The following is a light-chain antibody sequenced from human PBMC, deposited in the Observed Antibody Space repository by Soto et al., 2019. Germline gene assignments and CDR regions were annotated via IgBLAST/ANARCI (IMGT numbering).Light chain of an antibody. CDR2: DAS. V-gene: IGKV1-5*01. J-gene: IGKJ1*01. CDR1: QSISSW. Sequence: DIQMTQSPSTLSASVGDRVTITCRASQSISSWLAWYQQKPGKAPKLLIYDASSLESGVPPRFSGSGSGTEFTLTISSLQSDDFATYYCQQYNSYSPRTFGQGTKVEIK. CDR3: QQYNSYSPRT.